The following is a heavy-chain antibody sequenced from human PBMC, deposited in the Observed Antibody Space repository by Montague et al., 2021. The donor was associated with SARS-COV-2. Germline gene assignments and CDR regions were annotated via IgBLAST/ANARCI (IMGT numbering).Heavy chain of an antibody. Sequence: CAISGDSVSSNTVAWNWFRQSPPRGLEWLGRTYYRSKWYNDYAVSMQSRVTINPDTSKNQFSLHVNSVTPEDTAVYYCARDSEYSIDYWGQGPLVTVSS. CDR3: ARDSEYSIDY. J-gene: IGHJ4*02. CDR1: GDSVSSNTVA. CDR2: TYYRSKWYN. D-gene: IGHD6-6*01. V-gene: IGHV6-1*01.